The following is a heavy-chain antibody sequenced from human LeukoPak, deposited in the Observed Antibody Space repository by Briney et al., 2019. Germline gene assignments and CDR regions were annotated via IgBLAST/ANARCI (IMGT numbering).Heavy chain of an antibody. J-gene: IGHJ4*02. CDR1: GGSISSYS. CDR2: IYSSGST. Sequence: SETLSLTCTVSGGSISSYSWSWIRQPAGKGLEWIGRIYSSGSTNYNPSLKSRVTISVDTSKNQFSLKLSSVTAADTAVYYCAGGADPGYFDYWGQGTLVTVSS. D-gene: IGHD2-21*01. CDR3: AGGADPGYFDY. V-gene: IGHV4-4*07.